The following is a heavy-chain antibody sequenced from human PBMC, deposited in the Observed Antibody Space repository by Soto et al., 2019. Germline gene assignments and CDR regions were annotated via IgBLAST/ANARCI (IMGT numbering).Heavy chain of an antibody. D-gene: IGHD5-12*01. CDR1: GFSLSTSGVG. J-gene: IGHJ6*02. CDR2: IYWNDDK. CDR3: AHSRRDGYNHYYYYGMDV. V-gene: IGHV2-5*01. Sequence: SGPTLVNPTQTLTLTCTFSGFSLSTSGVGVGWIRQPPGKALEWLALIYWNDDKRYSPSLKSRLTITTDTSKNQVVLTMTNMDPVDTATYYCAHSRRDGYNHYYYYGMDVWGQGTTVTVSS.